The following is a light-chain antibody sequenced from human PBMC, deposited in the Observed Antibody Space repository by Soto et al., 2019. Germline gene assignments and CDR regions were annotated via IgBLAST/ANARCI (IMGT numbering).Light chain of an antibody. Sequence: EVGLTQTPATVCLSTYDTATLSFRAGVNIADYVSWYQQKPGQTPRLLIYDGSNRATGIPARFSGSGSGTDHTLTISSLEPEDSAVYYCQQCSNCTINFGQGARLEIK. CDR1: VNIADY. V-gene: IGKV3-11*01. J-gene: IGKJ5*01. CDR2: DGS. CDR3: QQCSNCTIN.